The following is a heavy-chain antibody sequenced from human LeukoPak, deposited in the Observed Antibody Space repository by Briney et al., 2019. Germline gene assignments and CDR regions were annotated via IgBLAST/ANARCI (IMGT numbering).Heavy chain of an antibody. CDR1: GYTFTGYY. J-gene: IGHJ6*03. V-gene: IGHV1-2*02. CDR2: INPNSGGT. Sequence: ASVKVSCKASGYTFTGYYMHWVRQAPGQGLKWMGWINPNSGGTNYAQKLQGRVTMTRDTSISTAYMELSRLTSDDTAVYYCAREPYGSGSFRADYYYMDVWGKGTTVTISS. CDR3: AREPYGSGSFRADYYYMDV. D-gene: IGHD3-10*01.